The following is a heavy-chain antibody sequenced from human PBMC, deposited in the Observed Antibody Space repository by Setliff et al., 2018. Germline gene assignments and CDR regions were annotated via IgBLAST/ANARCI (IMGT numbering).Heavy chain of an antibody. Sequence: SETLSLTCAVSGYSMSGGYYWGWFRQPPGKGLEWIGSIYHSGQTFYNPSLKSRATLSVDTSKNQFSLRLTSVTAADSAIYYCARQVDTPMAPIDYWGQGTLVTVSS. CDR3: ARQVDTPMAPIDY. D-gene: IGHD5-18*01. J-gene: IGHJ4*02. CDR1: GYSMSGGYY. V-gene: IGHV4-38-2*01. CDR2: IYHSGQT.